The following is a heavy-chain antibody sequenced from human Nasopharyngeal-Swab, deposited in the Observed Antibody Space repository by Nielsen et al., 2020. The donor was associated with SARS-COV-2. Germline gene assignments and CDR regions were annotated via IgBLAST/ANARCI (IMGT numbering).Heavy chain of an antibody. D-gene: IGHD5-18*01. J-gene: IGHJ6*02. V-gene: IGHV4-59*08. CDR1: GGSISSYY. CDR2: IYYSGST. Sequence: SETLSLTCTVSGGSISSYYWSWIRQPPGKGLEWIGYIYYSGSTNYNPSLKSRVTILVDTSKNQFSLKLSSVTAADTAVYYCARQGGIQLWPTQYYYYGMDVWGQGTTVTVSS. CDR3: ARQGGIQLWPTQYYYYGMDV.